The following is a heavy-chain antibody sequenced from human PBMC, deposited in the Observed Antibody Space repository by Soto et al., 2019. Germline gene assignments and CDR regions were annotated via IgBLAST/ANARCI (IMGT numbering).Heavy chain of an antibody. V-gene: IGHV1-45*02. Sequence: ASVKVSCKASGYTFTYRYLHWVRQAPGQALEWMGWITPFNGNTNYAQKFQDRVTITRDRSMSTGYMELSSLRSDDTAMYYCAVTLAGTHAPNGMDVWGQGTTVTVSS. D-gene: IGHD3-10*01. CDR3: AVTLAGTHAPNGMDV. CDR1: GYTFTYRY. CDR2: ITPFNGNT. J-gene: IGHJ6*02.